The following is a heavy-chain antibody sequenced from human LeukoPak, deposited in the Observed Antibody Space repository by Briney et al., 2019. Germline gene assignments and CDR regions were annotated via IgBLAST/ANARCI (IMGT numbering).Heavy chain of an antibody. Sequence: GGSLRLSCAASGFTFSSYWMSWVRQAPGKGLEWVANIKQDGSEKYYVDSVKGRFNISRDNAKNSLYLQMNSLRAEDTAVYYCVRPLYCDILTGYYRGGDYWGQGTLVTVSS. D-gene: IGHD3-9*01. CDR3: VRPLYCDILTGYYRGGDY. CDR2: IKQDGSEK. CDR1: GFTFSSYW. V-gene: IGHV3-7*01. J-gene: IGHJ4*02.